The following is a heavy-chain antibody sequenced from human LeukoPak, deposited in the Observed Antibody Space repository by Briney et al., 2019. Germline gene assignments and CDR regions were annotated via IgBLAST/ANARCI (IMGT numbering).Heavy chain of an antibody. CDR1: GYTFTGYY. J-gene: IGHJ5*02. Sequence: GASVKVSCKASGYTFTGYYMHWVRQAPGQGLEWMGWINPNSGGTNYAQKFQGRVTMTRGTSISAAYMELSRLRSDDTAVYYCASSLLLWFGELSRGFDPWGQGTLVTVSS. CDR2: INPNSGGT. CDR3: ASSLLLWFGELSRGFDP. V-gene: IGHV1-2*02. D-gene: IGHD3-10*01.